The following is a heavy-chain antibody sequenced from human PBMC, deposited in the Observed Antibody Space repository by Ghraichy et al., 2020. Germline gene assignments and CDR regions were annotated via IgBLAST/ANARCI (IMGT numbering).Heavy chain of an antibody. CDR2: IYYSGST. Sequence: SETLSLTCTVSGGSISSSSYYWGWIRQPPGKGLEWIGSIYYSGSTYYNPSLKSRVTISVDTSKNQFSLKLSSVTAADTAVYYCARQKDSSSSLIDYWGQGTLVTVSS. D-gene: IGHD6-6*01. V-gene: IGHV4-39*01. J-gene: IGHJ4*02. CDR3: ARQKDSSSSLIDY. CDR1: GGSISSSSYY.